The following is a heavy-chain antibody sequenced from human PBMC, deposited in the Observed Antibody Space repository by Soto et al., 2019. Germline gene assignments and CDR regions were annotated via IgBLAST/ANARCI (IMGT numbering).Heavy chain of an antibody. CDR1: GFTFSSYA. Sequence: EVQLLESGGGLVQPGGSLRLSCAASGFTFSSYAMSLVRQAPGKGLEWVSAISGSGGSTYYADSVKGRFTISRDNSKNTLYLQMNSLRAEDTAVYYCAKDHGSWSYYGYYYGMDVWGQGTTVTVSS. V-gene: IGHV3-23*01. D-gene: IGHD3-10*01. J-gene: IGHJ6*02. CDR3: AKDHGSWSYYGYYYGMDV. CDR2: ISGSGGST.